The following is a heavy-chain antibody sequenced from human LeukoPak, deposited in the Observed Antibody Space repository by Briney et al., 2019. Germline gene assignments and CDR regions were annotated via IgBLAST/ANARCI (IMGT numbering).Heavy chain of an antibody. CDR1: GASISNDNW. Sequence: PSETLSLTCAVSGASISNDNWWSWVRQTPGKGLEWNGEIYHSGSTSYNPSLKDRVTISVDKSNNRFSLRLTSVTAADTAMYYCAANGWYCLDHWGQGALVTVSS. J-gene: IGHJ1*01. CDR3: AANGWYCLDH. CDR2: IYHSGST. V-gene: IGHV4-4*02. D-gene: IGHD6-19*01.